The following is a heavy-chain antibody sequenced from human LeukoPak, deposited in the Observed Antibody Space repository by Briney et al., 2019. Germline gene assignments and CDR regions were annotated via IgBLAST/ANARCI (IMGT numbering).Heavy chain of an antibody. CDR2: INHSGST. CDR3: ATGGIVLMVYALRAGYFDL. CDR1: GGSFSGYY. V-gene: IGHV4-34*01. J-gene: IGHJ2*01. Sequence: PSETLSLTCAVYGGSFSGYYWSWIRQPPGTGQEWVGEINHSGSTNYNPSLKSRVTISVDTSKNQFFLKLRSVTAAETAVYYCATGGIVLMVYALRAGYFDLWGRGTLVTVSS. D-gene: IGHD2-8*01.